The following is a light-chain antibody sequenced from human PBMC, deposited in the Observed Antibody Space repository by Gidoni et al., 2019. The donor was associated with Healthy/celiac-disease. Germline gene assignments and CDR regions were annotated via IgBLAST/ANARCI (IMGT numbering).Light chain of an antibody. V-gene: IGKV3-15*01. J-gene: IGKJ1*01. CDR2: GAS. CDR3: QQYNNWLGT. Sequence: EIVMTQSPATLSVSPGERATLSCRASQSVSSNLAWYQQKPGQAPRPLIYGASTRATGIPARFSGSGSGTEFTLTISSLQSEDCAVYYCQQYNNWLGTFXXXTKVEIK. CDR1: QSVSSN.